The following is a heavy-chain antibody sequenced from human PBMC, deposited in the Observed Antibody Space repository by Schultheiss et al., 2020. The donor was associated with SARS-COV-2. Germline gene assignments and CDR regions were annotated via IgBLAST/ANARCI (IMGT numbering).Heavy chain of an antibody. V-gene: IGHV1-69*13. CDR2: INLIFGRT. CDR3: ARANYGMDV. Sequence: SVKVSFKASGGTFSNFAISWVRQAPGQGLEWMGGINLIFGRTHYAQEFQGRVTLSADESTGTAYMELSSLRSRDTAVYYCARANYGMDVWGQGTTVTVSS. J-gene: IGHJ6*02. CDR1: GGTFSNFA.